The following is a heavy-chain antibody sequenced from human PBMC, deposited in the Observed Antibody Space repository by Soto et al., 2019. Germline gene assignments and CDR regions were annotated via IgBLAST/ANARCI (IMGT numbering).Heavy chain of an antibody. CDR3: ARLYCSGGSCYSGYYGMDV. CDR1: GYTFTSYA. CDR2: INAGNGNT. V-gene: IGHV1-3*01. D-gene: IGHD2-15*01. Sequence: ASVKVSCKASGYTFTSYAMHWVRQAPGQRLEWMGWINAGNGNTKYSQKFQGRVTITRDTSASTAYMELSSLRSEDTAVYYCARLYCSGGSCYSGYYGMDVWGQGTTVTVSS. J-gene: IGHJ6*02.